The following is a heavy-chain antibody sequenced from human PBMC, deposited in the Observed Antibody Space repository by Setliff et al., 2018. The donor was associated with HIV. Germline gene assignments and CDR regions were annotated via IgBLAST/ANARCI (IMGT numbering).Heavy chain of an antibody. D-gene: IGHD3-10*01. V-gene: IGHV5-51*01. CDR3: ARRLGAHYYASGSYSQYWYFDL. J-gene: IGHJ2*01. CDR1: GYSFTSYW. Sequence: GESLKISCKGSGYSFTSYWIGWVRQMPGKGLEWMGIIYPADSDTRYSPTFQGQVTISADKSISTAYLHWSSLKASDPAMYYCARRLGAHYYASGSYSQYWYFDLWGRGTLVTVSS. CDR2: IYPADSDT.